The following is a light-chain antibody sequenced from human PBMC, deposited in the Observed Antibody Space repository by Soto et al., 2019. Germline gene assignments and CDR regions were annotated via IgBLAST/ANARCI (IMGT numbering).Light chain of an antibody. CDR1: QSISNW. CDR2: MAS. J-gene: IGKJ1*01. CDR3: QQYNTYSRT. V-gene: IGKV1-5*03. Sequence: DIQMTQSPSTLSASVGDRVTINCRASQSISNWLAWYQQRPGKAPKLLIYMASRLAGGVASRFSGSGSGTEFTLTISSLQPDDFATDYGQQYNTYSRTFGKGTKVEIK.